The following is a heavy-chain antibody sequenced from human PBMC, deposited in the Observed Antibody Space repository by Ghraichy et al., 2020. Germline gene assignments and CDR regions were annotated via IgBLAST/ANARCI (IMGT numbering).Heavy chain of an antibody. D-gene: IGHD3-22*01. CDR1: GYTFTGYY. CDR3: AGDYYGSSVSTSYYWFDP. Sequence: ASVKVSCKASGYTFTGYYMTWVRHAPGQGLQWMGWINPNSGGTNYAQKFQGRVTMTRDTYISTAYMELSRLRYDDTAVYYCAGDYYGSSVSTSYYWFDPWGHGTLVTVSS. CDR2: INPNSGGT. V-gene: IGHV1-2*02. J-gene: IGHJ5*02.